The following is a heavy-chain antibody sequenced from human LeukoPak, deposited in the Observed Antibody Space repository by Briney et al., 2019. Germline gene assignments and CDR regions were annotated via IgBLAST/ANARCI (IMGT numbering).Heavy chain of an antibody. CDR1: GFTFSSYS. J-gene: IGHJ6*03. D-gene: IGHD3-10*01. CDR3: ARASHYGSGKASGRYYYYYYMDV. Sequence: PGGSLRLSCAASGFTFSSYSMNWVRQAPGKGLERVSYISSSSSTIYYADSVKGRFTISRDNAKNSLYLQMNSLRAEDTAVYYCARASHYGSGKASGRYYYYYYMDVWGKGTTVTVSS. V-gene: IGHV3-48*01. CDR2: ISSSSSTI.